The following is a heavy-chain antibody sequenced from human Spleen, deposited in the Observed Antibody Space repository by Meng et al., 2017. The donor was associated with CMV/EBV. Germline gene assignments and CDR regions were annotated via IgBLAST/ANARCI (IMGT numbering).Heavy chain of an antibody. D-gene: IGHD3-3*01. CDR2: ISSSSSTI. Sequence: GESLKISCAASGFTFSSYNMNWVRQAPGKGLEWVSYISSSSSTIYYADSVKGRFTISRDNSKNTLYLQMNSLRAEDTAVYYCAKDTTIFGVIGNWFDPWGQGTLVTVSS. J-gene: IGHJ5*02. V-gene: IGHV3-48*01. CDR3: AKDTTIFGVIGNWFDP. CDR1: GFTFSSYN.